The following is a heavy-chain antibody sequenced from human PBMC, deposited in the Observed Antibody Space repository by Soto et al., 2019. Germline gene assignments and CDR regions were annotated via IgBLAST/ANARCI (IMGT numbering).Heavy chain of an antibody. CDR3: ARDLYARYDFWSGYYPFDY. J-gene: IGHJ4*02. V-gene: IGHV3-21*01. CDR2: ISSSSGYI. D-gene: IGHD3-3*01. CDR1: GFTFSSYS. Sequence: EVQLVESGGGLVKPGGSLRLACTASGFTFSSYSMNWVRQATGKGLEWVSSISSSSGYIYYADSVKGRLTISRDNAKNSLYLQMNSLRAEDTAMYYCARDLYARYDFWSGYYPFDYWGQGTLVSVSS.